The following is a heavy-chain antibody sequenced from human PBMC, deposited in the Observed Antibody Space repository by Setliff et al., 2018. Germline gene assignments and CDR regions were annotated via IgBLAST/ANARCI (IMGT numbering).Heavy chain of an antibody. J-gene: IGHJ3*02. CDR2: IYPGDSDT. CDR3: ARQAVAGNDAFDI. V-gene: IGHV5-51*01. CDR1: GYTFTNYW. D-gene: IGHD6-19*01. Sequence: PGESLKISCKGSGYTFTNYWIGWVRQMPGKGLEWMGIIYPGDSDTRYSPSFQGQVTISADKSISTAYLQWSSLKASDTAMYYCARQAVAGNDAFDIWGQGTMVTVSS.